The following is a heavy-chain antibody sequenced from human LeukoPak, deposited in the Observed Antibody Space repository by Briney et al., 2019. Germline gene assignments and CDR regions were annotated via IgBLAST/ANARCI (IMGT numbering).Heavy chain of an antibody. D-gene: IGHD2-15*01. CDR1: GFTLSRYW. CDR2: IKQDGSEK. CDR3: ATSGGGDY. V-gene: IGHV3-7*01. Sequence: GGSLRLSCAASGFTLSRYWMSWVRQAPGKGLEWVANIKQDGSEKYYVDSVKGRFTISRDNAKNSLYLQMNSLRAEDTAVYYCATSGGGDYWGQGTLVTVSS. J-gene: IGHJ4*02.